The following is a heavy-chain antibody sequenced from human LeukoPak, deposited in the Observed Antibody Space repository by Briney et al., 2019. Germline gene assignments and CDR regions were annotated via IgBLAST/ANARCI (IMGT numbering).Heavy chain of an antibody. Sequence: GASVKVSCKASGYTFTGYYMHWVRQAPGQGLEWMGWINPNSGGTNYAQKFQGRVTMTRDTSISTAYMELSRLRSDDTAVYYCARDTVGGLRLGELSAPLDYWGQGTLVTVSS. CDR2: INPNSGGT. CDR3: ARDTVGGLRLGELSAPLDY. V-gene: IGHV1-2*02. J-gene: IGHJ4*02. D-gene: IGHD3-16*02. CDR1: GYTFTGYY.